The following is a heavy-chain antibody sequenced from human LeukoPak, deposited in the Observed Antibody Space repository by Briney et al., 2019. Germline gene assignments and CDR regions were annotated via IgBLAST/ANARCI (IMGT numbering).Heavy chain of an antibody. CDR3: AKEIYGDSTGGRFQH. D-gene: IGHD4-17*01. CDR2: ISRSSTTI. CDR1: GFTFSSYS. J-gene: IGHJ1*01. Sequence: GGSLRLSCVASGFTFSSYSMNWVRQAPGKGLEWVSYISRSSTTIYYSDSVKGRFTISRDNANNSLYLQMNSLRAEDTAVYYCAKEIYGDSTGGRFQHWGQGTLVTVSS. V-gene: IGHV3-48*01.